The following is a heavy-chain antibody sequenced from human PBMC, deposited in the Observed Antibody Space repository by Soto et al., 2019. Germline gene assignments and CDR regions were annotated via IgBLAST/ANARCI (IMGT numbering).Heavy chain of an antibody. CDR2: IYHSGST. J-gene: IGHJ6*02. CDR1: GGSIGGDS. CDR3: ARAGIVQVSYAMDV. V-gene: IGHV4-59*01. Sequence: SSETLSLTCTVSGGSIGGDSWSWIRQSPGKGLDFIGYIYHSGSTNYNPSLKSRVTTSMDTSKNQFSLRLSSVTAADTAVYYCARAGIVQVSYAMDVWGQGATVTVSS. D-gene: IGHD2-8*01.